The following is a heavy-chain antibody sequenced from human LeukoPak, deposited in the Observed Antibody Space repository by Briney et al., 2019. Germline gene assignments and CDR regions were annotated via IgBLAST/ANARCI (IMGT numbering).Heavy chain of an antibody. Sequence: SETLSLTCAVYGGSFSGYYWSWIRQPPGKGLEWIGEINHSGSTNYNPSLKSRVTISVDTSKNQFSLKLSSVTAADTAVYYCARGSAYYDFWSGYSGWFDPWRQGTLVTVSS. CDR3: ARGSAYYDFWSGYSGWFDP. D-gene: IGHD3-3*01. V-gene: IGHV4-34*01. J-gene: IGHJ5*02. CDR1: GGSFSGYY. CDR2: INHSGST.